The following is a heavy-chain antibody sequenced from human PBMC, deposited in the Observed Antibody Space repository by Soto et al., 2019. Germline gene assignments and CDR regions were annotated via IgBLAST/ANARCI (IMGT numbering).Heavy chain of an antibody. CDR2: ISGTGSNT. CDR1: GFTFSSYA. D-gene: IGHD6-13*01. CDR3: AKDPAAEVGYGMDV. V-gene: IGHV3-23*01. J-gene: IGHJ6*02. Sequence: EVQLLESGGGLAQPGGSLRLSCAASGFTFSSYALSWVRQAPGKGLGWVSGISGTGSNTYYADSVKGWFTISRDNSKKTLYLPMNSLRAEDTALYYFAKDPAAEVGYGMDVWGQGTTVTVSS.